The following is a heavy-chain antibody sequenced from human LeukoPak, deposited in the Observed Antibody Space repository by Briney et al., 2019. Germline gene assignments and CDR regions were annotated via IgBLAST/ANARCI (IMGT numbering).Heavy chain of an antibody. V-gene: IGHV1-18*01. Sequence: ASVKVSCKASGYTFTSYGISWVRQAPGQGLEWMGWISAYNGNTNYAQKLQGRVTMTTDTSTSTAYMELRSLRSDDTAVYYCARAEEGIAAAGTQVSTSFDYWGQGTLVTVSS. CDR1: GYTFTSYG. D-gene: IGHD6-13*01. CDR2: ISAYNGNT. J-gene: IGHJ4*02. CDR3: ARAEEGIAAAGTQVSTSFDY.